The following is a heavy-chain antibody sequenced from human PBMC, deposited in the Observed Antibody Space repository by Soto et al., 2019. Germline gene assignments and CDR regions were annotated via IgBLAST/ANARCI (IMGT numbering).Heavy chain of an antibody. CDR2: MNPNSGNT. CDR3: ARGVDIVATTPFDY. V-gene: IGHV1-8*01. J-gene: IGHJ4*02. Sequence: ASVKVSCKASGYTFTSYDINWVRQATGQGLEWMGWMNPNSGNTGYAQKFQGRVTMTRNTSISTAYMELSSLRSEDTAVYYCARGVDIVATTPFDYWGQGTLVTVSS. CDR1: GYTFTSYD. D-gene: IGHD5-12*01.